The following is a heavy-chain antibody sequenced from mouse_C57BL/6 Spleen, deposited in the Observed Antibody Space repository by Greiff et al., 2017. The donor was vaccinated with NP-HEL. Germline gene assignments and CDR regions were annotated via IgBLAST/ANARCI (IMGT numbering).Heavy chain of an antibody. D-gene: IGHD1-1*01. V-gene: IGHV14-3*01. CDR1: GFNIKNTY. J-gene: IGHJ2*01. CDR3: ASPTTVVAPFDY. CDR2: IDPANGNT. Sequence: VQLKQSVAELVRPGASVKLSCTASGFNIKNTYMHWVKQRPEQGLAWIGRIDPANGNTKYAPKFQGKATITADTSSNTAYLQLSSLTSEDTAIYYCASPTTVVAPFDYWGQGTTLTVSS.